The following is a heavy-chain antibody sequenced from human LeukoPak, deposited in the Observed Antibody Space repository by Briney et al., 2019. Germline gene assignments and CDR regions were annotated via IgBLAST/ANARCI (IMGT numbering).Heavy chain of an antibody. CDR2: VKQDGSEK. J-gene: IGHJ6*03. Sequence: GGSLRLSCAASGFTFISYWMSWVRQAPGKGLEWVANVKQDGSEKYYVDSVKGRFTISRDNAKNSLYLQMNSLRAEDTAVYYCARADSSIAARLSRSSIFNYYYYMDVWGKGTTVTVSS. D-gene: IGHD6-6*01. CDR3: ARADSSIAARLSRSSIFNYYYYMDV. CDR1: GFTFISYW. V-gene: IGHV3-7*01.